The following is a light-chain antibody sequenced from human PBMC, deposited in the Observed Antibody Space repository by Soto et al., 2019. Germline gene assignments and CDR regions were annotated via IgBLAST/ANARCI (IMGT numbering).Light chain of an antibody. J-gene: IGKJ1*01. Sequence: DIPMTQSPPSLSASVGDRVTISCRASLGIANYVLWYQQRPGKVPKLLIYGASSLLSGVTSRFSGSGSGTDFTLTISSLQPEDVGTYYCQKYNSAMWTFGQGTKVEI. CDR1: LGIANY. V-gene: IGKV1-27*01. CDR3: QKYNSAMWT. CDR2: GAS.